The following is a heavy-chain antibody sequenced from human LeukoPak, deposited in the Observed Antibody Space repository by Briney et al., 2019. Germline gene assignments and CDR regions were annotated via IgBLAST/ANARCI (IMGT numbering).Heavy chain of an antibody. D-gene: IGHD4-17*01. CDR2: FDPEDGET. V-gene: IGHV1-24*01. CDR3: AREPGDYGDSGFDY. Sequence: ASVKVSCKVSGYTLTELSMHWVRQAPGKGLEWMGGFDPEDGETIYAQKFQGRVTMTEDTSTDTSYMELRSLSSEDTAVYFCAREPGDYGDSGFDYWGQGTLVTVSS. J-gene: IGHJ4*02. CDR1: GYTLTELS.